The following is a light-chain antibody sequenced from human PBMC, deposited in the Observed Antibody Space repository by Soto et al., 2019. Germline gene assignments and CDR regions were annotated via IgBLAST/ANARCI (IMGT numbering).Light chain of an antibody. CDR3: AAWDDSLNSWV. CDR1: SSNIGSNT. Sequence: QPVLTQPPSASGTPGQRVTISCSGSSSNIGSNTVNLYQQLPGTAPKLLIYNNNQRPSGVPDRFSGSKSGTSASLAISGLQSEDEAYYYCAAWDDSLNSWVFGGGTKVTVL. V-gene: IGLV1-44*01. CDR2: NNN. J-gene: IGLJ3*02.